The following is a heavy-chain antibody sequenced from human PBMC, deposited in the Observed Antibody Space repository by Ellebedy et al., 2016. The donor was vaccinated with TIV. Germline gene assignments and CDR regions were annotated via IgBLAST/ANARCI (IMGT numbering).Heavy chain of an antibody. CDR2: ISSSGSTI. V-gene: IGHV3-11*01. CDR1: GFTFSDYY. D-gene: IGHD6-19*01. CDR3: AREDSSGWLGYGMDV. Sequence: GGSLRLSXAASGFTFSDYYMSWIRQAPGKGLEWVSYISSSGSTIYYADSVKGRFTISRDNAKNSLYLQMNSLRAEDTAVYYCAREDSSGWLGYGMDVWGQGTTVIVSS. J-gene: IGHJ6*02.